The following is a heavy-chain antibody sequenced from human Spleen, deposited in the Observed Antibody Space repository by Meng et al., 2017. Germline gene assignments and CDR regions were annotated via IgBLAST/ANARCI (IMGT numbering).Heavy chain of an antibody. CDR3: ASSLALISRGG. Sequence: GESLKISCAASGFTFSSYEMNWVRQAPGKGPEWVSYISNSGNRIFYADSVKGRFTVSRDNAKNSVYLQMESLRAEDTGVYYCASSLALISRGGWGQGTLVTVSS. CDR1: GFTFSSYE. D-gene: IGHD3-10*01. V-gene: IGHV3-48*03. CDR2: ISNSGNRI. J-gene: IGHJ4*02.